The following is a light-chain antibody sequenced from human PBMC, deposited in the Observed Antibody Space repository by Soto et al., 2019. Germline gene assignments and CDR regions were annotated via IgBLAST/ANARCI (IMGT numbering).Light chain of an antibody. CDR1: SSNIGAGYD. CDR3: QSYDSSLSGSV. V-gene: IGLV1-40*01. Sequence: QSVLTQPPSVSGAPGQRVTISCTGSSSNIGAGYDVHWYPQLPGTPPKLLVYGNSKRPSGVPDRFSGSKSGTSAALAITGLQAEYEAEYYCQSYDSSLSGSVFGGGTKLTVL. CDR2: GNS. J-gene: IGLJ3*02.